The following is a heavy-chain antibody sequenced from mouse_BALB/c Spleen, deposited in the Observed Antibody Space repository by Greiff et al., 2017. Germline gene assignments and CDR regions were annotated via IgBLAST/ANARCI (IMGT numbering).Heavy chain of an antibody. Sequence: EVKLVESGPGLVKPSQSLSLTCSVTGYSITSGYYWNWIRQFPGNKLEWMGYISYDGSNNYNPSLKNRISITRDTSKNQFFLKLNSVTTEDTATYYCARGHYDGTWFAYWGQGTLVTVSA. CDR1: GYSITSGYY. D-gene: IGHD1-2*01. CDR2: ISYDGSN. V-gene: IGHV3-6*02. J-gene: IGHJ3*01. CDR3: ARGHYDGTWFAY.